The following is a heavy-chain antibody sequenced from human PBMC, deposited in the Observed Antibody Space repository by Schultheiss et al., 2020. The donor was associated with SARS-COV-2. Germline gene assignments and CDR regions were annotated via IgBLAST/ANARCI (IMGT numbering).Heavy chain of an antibody. J-gene: IGHJ4*02. CDR1: GGSLFSYH. CDR2: VYYSGST. Sequence: SETLSLTCTVSGGSLFSYHWSWIRQPPGKGLEWIGYVYYSGSTNYNPSLKSRVTISIDTSKNQFSLNLSSVTAADTAVYYCARGVGGAAAETVDYWGQGTLVTVSS. CDR3: ARGVGGAAAETVDY. D-gene: IGHD6-13*01. V-gene: IGHV4-59*01.